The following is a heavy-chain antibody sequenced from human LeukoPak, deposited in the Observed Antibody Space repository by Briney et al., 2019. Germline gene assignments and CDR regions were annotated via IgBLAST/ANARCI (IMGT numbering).Heavy chain of an antibody. V-gene: IGHV3-21*01. CDR1: GFTFSSYS. D-gene: IGHD3-22*01. Sequence: GGSLRLSCAASGFTFSSYSMNWVRQAPGKGLEWVSSISSSSSYIYYADSVKGRFTISRDNAKNSLHLQMNSLRAEDTAVYYCAREIPHYDSSGYHPRPYWGQGTLVTVSS. J-gene: IGHJ4*02. CDR2: ISSSSSYI. CDR3: AREIPHYDSSGYHPRPY.